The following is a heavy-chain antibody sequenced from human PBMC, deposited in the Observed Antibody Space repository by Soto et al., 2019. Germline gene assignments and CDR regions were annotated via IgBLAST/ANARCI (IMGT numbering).Heavy chain of an antibody. CDR3: ARNPMVRGLYYYYYGMDV. CDR2: INAGNGNT. D-gene: IGHD3-10*01. J-gene: IGHJ6*02. V-gene: IGHV1-3*01. CDR1: GYTFTSYA. Sequence: ASVKVSCKASGYTFTSYAMHWVRQAQGQRIEWMGWINAGNGNTKYPQKFQGRVTITRDTSASTAYMELSSLRSEDTAVYYCARNPMVRGLYYYYYGMDVWGQGTTVTVSS.